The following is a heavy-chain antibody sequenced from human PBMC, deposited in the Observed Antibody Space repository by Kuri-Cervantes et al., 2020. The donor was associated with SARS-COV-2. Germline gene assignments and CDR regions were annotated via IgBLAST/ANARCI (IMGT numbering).Heavy chain of an antibody. CDR1: GFTFSSYG. CDR2: ISSRTTTI. J-gene: IGHJ6*03. Sequence: GGSLRLSCAASGFTFSSYGMHWVRQAPGKGLEWVSYISSRTTTIYYADSVKGRFTISRDNAVNSLYLQMSSLRAEDTAIYYCSRVIFGEFSDYFYYYMDAWGEGTTVTVSS. V-gene: IGHV3-48*04. CDR3: SRVIFGEFSDYFYYYMDA. D-gene: IGHD3-10*02.